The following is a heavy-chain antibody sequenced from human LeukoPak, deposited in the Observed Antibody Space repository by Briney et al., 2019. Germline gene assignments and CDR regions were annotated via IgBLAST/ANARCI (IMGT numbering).Heavy chain of an antibody. D-gene: IGHD2-21*02. CDR2: IIPIFGTA. CDR3: ARGQGYCGGDCLYYFDY. CDR1: GGTFSSYA. Sequence: SVKVSCKASGGTFSSYAISWVRQAPGQGLEWMGGIIPIFGTANYAQKFQGRVTITADESTSTAYMELSSLRSEDTAVYYCARGQGYCGGDCLYYFDYWGQGTLVTVSS. J-gene: IGHJ4*02. V-gene: IGHV1-69*13.